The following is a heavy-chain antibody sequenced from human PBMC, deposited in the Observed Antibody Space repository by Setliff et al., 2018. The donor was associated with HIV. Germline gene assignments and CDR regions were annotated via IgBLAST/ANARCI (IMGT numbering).Heavy chain of an antibody. D-gene: IGHD6-6*01. CDR2: IGGSTGST. Sequence: AGGSLRLSCAASGFAFDNYCMTWVRQAPGKGLEWVAAIGGSTGSTYYADSVKGRFTISTDNSKNTLYLQMNSLRVEDTAVYYCAKEPKLGGIAAPFDYWGQGTLVTVSS. CDR3: AKEPKLGGIAAPFDY. J-gene: IGHJ4*02. CDR1: GFAFDNYC. V-gene: IGHV3-23*01.